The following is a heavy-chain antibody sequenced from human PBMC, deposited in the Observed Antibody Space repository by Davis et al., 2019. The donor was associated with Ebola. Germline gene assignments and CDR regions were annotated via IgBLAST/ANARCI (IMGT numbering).Heavy chain of an antibody. CDR2: MNPYSGNT. CDR3: ARGGGSSKRTMGY. V-gene: IGHV1-8*01. D-gene: IGHD1-26*01. J-gene: IGHJ4*02. CDR1: GYIFSNYD. Sequence: AASVKVSCKASGYIFSNYDINWVRQASGQGLEWMGWMNPYSGNTGYVEKFTGRVTMTRDTSISTAYMELSRLRSDDTAVYYCARGGGSSKRTMGYWGQGTLVTVSS.